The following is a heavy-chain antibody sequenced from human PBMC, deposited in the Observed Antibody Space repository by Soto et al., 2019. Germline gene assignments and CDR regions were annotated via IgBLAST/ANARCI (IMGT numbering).Heavy chain of an antibody. CDR3: ERDRPIAAAGDFAY. CDR2: ISSSGSST. Sequence: ISSSGSSTYYADSVKGRFTISRDNSKNTLYLQMNSLRAEDTAVYYCERDRPIAAAGDFAYWGQGTLV. V-gene: IGHV3-23*01. J-gene: IGHJ4*02. D-gene: IGHD6-13*01.